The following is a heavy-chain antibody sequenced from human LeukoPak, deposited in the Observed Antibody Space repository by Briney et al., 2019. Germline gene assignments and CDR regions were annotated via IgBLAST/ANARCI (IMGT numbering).Heavy chain of an antibody. CDR3: ARGRRDSSSWYLLSLCYFDY. D-gene: IGHD6-13*01. CDR2: VNHSGST. CDR1: GGSFSGYY. V-gene: IGHV4-34*01. Sequence: PSETLSLTCAVYGGSFSGYYWSWIRQPPGKGLEWIGEVNHSGSTNYNPSLKSRVTISVDTSKNQFSLKLSSVTAADTAVYYCARGRRDSSSWYLLSLCYFDYWGQGTLVTVSS. J-gene: IGHJ4*02.